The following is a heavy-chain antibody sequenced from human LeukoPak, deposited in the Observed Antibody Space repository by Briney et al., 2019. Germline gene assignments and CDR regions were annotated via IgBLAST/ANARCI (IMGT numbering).Heavy chain of an antibody. CDR1: GFTFSGYS. J-gene: IGHJ4*02. D-gene: IGHD3-16*01. Sequence: GGSLRLSCAASGFTFSGYSMNWVRQAPGRGLEWVSYITSSRRTIYYADSVKGRFTISRDNAKNSLYLQMNSLRAEDTAVYYCARDRTLGEFDFWGQGTLVTVSS. V-gene: IGHV3-48*01. CDR2: ITSSRRTI. CDR3: ARDRTLGEFDF.